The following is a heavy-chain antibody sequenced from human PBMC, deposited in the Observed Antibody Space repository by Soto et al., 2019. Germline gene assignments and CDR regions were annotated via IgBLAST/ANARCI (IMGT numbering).Heavy chain of an antibody. CDR3: AKAERFDP. V-gene: IGHV3-23*01. Sequence: EVQLLESGGGLVQPGGSLKLSCAASGFAFSNSVMSWVRQVSGKGLEWVSTIGARGTSTHYADSVKGRFTISRDNSKNTLYLQINGLSAEDTAVYYCAKAERFDPWGQGTQVTVSS. CDR2: IGARGTST. CDR1: GFAFSNSV. J-gene: IGHJ5*02.